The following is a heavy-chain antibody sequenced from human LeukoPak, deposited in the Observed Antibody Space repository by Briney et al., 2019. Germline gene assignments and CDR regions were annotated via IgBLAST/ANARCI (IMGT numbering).Heavy chain of an antibody. J-gene: IGHJ4*02. CDR1: GGSISSHY. Sequence: PSETLSLTCTVSGGSISSHYWSWIRQPPGKGLEWIGYISYSGSTKYNPSLTSRVTISVDTTENQFSLKLSSVTAADTAVYYGARTPPSDSRSYYNFDYWGPGTLVTVSS. CDR2: ISYSGST. D-gene: IGHD3-10*01. V-gene: IGHV4-59*11. CDR3: ARTPPSDSRSYYNFDY.